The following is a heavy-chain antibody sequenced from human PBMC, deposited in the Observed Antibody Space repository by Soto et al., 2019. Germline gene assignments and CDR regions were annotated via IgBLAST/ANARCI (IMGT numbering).Heavy chain of an antibody. V-gene: IGHV3-74*01. CDR2: ISGDGRTT. CDR3: AREGDGYNHGAFDI. D-gene: IGHD5-12*01. Sequence: GGSLRLSCAASGFTFSSHWMNWVRQAPGKGLVWVSRISGDGRTTSHADSVKGRFTISRDNPMNTLYLQMNSLRAEDTAVYYCAREGDGYNHGAFDIWGQGTMVTVSS. CDR1: GFTFSSHW. J-gene: IGHJ3*02.